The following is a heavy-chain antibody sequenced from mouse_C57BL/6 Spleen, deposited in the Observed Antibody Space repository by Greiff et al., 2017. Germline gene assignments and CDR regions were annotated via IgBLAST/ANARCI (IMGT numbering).Heavy chain of an antibody. V-gene: IGHV1-15*01. CDR1: GYTFTDYE. D-gene: IGHD2-2*01. CDR3: TRGGISTMVTTWYFDY. CDR2: IDPETGGT. Sequence: QVQLQQSGAELVRPGASVTLSCKASGYTFTDYEMHWVKQTPVHGLEWIGAIDPETGGTAYNQKFKGKAILTADKSSSTAYMELRSLTSEDSAVYYCTRGGISTMVTTWYFDYWGQGTTLTVSS. J-gene: IGHJ2*01.